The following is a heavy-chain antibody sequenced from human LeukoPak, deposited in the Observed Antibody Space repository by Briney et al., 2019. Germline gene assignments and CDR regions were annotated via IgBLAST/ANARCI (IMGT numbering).Heavy chain of an antibody. V-gene: IGHV1-3*01. Sequence: ASVKVSCKASGYTFTSYAMHWVRQAPGQRLEWTGWINAGNGNTKYSQKFQGRVTITRDTSASTAYMELSSLRSEDTAVYYCARDPLYCSSTSCYTLYGMDVWGQGTTVTVSS. D-gene: IGHD2-2*02. CDR1: GYTFTSYA. CDR2: INAGNGNT. J-gene: IGHJ6*02. CDR3: ARDPLYCSSTSCYTLYGMDV.